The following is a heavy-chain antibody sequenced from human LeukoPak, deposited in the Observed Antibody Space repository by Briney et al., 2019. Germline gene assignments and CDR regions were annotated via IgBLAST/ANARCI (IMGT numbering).Heavy chain of an antibody. D-gene: IGHD2/OR15-2a*01. J-gene: IGHJ3*01. CDR2: ISATGGTT. V-gene: IGHV3-23*01. CDR1: GLTFSAYA. CDR3: AKDSQSVAFFLDDAFDL. Sequence: PGASLRLSCTASGLTFSAYALGWVHQSPGKGLEWLSVISATGGTTYYADSVRGRFTISRDNSKNTLYLRMNSLRAEDTAVYYCAKDSQSVAFFLDDAFDLWGQGTIVTVSA.